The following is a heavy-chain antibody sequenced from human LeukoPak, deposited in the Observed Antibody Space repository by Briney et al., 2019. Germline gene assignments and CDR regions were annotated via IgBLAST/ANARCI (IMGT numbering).Heavy chain of an antibody. J-gene: IGHJ4*02. Sequence: PSETLSLTCTVSGGSISSYYWSWIRQPPGKGLEWIGYIYYSGSTNYNPSLKSRVTISVDTSKNQFSLKLSSVTAADTAVYYCARGELGLRRRYFAALDYWGQGTQVTVSS. CDR2: IYYSGST. V-gene: IGHV4-59*12. CDR3: ARGELGLRRRYFAALDY. CDR1: GGSISSYY. D-gene: IGHD4-17*01.